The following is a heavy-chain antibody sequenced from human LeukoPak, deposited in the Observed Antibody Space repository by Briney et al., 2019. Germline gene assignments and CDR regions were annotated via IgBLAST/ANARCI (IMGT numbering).Heavy chain of an antibody. CDR3: AKDMSEDFWSGYYTGLGYYYYYYGMDV. Sequence: GGSLRLSCAASGFTFDDYAMHWVRQAPGKGLEWVSGISWNSGSIGYADSVKGRFTISRDNAKNSLYLQMNSLRAEDTALYYCAKDMSEDFWSGYYTGLGYYYYYYGMDVWGQGTTVTVSS. CDR1: GFTFDDYA. D-gene: IGHD3-3*01. V-gene: IGHV3-9*01. J-gene: IGHJ6*02. CDR2: ISWNSGSI.